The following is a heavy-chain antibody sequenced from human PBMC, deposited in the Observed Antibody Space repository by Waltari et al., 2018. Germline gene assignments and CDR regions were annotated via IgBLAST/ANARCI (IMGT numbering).Heavy chain of an antibody. Sequence: QVQLQESGPGLVKPSETLSLTCTVSGYSISSGYYCGWIRTPPGKGREWIGSIYHSGSTYYNPSLKSRVTISVDTSKNQFSLKLSSVTAADTAVYYCARVAYSSSSGDIDYWGQGTLVTVSS. V-gene: IGHV4-38-2*02. CDR1: GYSISSGYY. CDR2: IYHSGST. J-gene: IGHJ4*02. CDR3: ARVAYSSSSGDIDY. D-gene: IGHD6-6*01.